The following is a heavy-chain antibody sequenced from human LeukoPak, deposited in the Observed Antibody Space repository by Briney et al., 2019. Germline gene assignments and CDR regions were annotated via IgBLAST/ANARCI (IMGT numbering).Heavy chain of an antibody. CDR3: ARSTGSSWLRGGWFDP. CDR2: ISAYNGNT. CDR1: GYTFTSYG. D-gene: IGHD6-13*01. V-gene: IGHV1-18*01. J-gene: IGHJ5*02. Sequence: ASVKVSCKASGYTFTSYGISWVRQAPGQGLEWMGWISAYNGNTNYAQKLQGRVTMTTDTSTGTAYMELRSLRSDDTAVYYCARSTGSSWLRGGWFDPWGQGTLVTVSS.